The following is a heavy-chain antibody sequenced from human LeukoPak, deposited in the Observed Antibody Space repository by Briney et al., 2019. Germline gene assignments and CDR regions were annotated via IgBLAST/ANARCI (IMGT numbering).Heavy chain of an antibody. CDR2: IYTSGST. D-gene: IGHD3-3*01. CDR3: ARERRFLEWATKP. V-gene: IGHV4-61*02. J-gene: IGHJ5*02. Sequence: SETLSLTCTVSGGSISSGSYYWSWIRQPAGKGLEWIGRIYTSGSTNYNPSLKSRVTISVDTSKNQFSLKLSSVTAADTAVYYCARERRFLEWATKPWGQGTLVTVSS. CDR1: GGSISSGSYY.